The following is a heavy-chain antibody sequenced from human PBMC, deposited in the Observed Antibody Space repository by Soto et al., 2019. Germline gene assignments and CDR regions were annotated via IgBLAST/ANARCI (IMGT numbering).Heavy chain of an antibody. CDR1: GYIFSNFG. V-gene: IGHV1-18*01. J-gene: IGHJ6*02. CDR2: ISGYNDNT. CDR3: AKDASSWFYYYYGMDV. D-gene: IGHD2-2*01. Sequence: QIQLVQSGPEVRKPGASVKVSCKASGYIFSNFGISWVRQAPGQGLEWMGWISGYNDNTNYAQKFQDRVRMTTDISTSTAYMELTTLRSEDTAVYYCAKDASSWFYYYYGMDVWGQGTTVTV.